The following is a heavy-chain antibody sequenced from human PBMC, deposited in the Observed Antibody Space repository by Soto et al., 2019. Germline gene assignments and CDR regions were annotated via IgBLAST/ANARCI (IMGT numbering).Heavy chain of an antibody. CDR2: ISYDGSNK. V-gene: IGHV3-30*18. D-gene: IGHD3-22*01. CDR1: GFTFSSYG. Sequence: PGGSLRLSCAASGFTFSSYGMHWVRQAPGKGLEWVAVISYDGSNKYYADSVKGRFTISRDNSKNTLYLQMNSLRAEVTAVYYCAKFPPPYDSSGYYDYWGQGTLVTVSS. CDR3: AKFPPPYDSSGYYDY. J-gene: IGHJ4*02.